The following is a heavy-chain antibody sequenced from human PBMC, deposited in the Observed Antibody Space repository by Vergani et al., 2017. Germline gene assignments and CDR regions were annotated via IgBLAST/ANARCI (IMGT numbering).Heavy chain of an antibody. V-gene: IGHV3-11*05. CDR2: ISSSSSYT. D-gene: IGHD1-7*01. CDR3: ARETLELGEEYYYGMDV. J-gene: IGHJ6*02. Sequence: QVQLVESGGGLVKPGGSLRLSCAASGFTFSDYYLSWIRQAPGRGLEWVSYISSSSSYTNYADSVKGRFTISRDNAKNSLYLQMNRLRAEYTAVYYCARETLELGEEYYYGMDVWGQGTTVTVSS. CDR1: GFTFSDYY.